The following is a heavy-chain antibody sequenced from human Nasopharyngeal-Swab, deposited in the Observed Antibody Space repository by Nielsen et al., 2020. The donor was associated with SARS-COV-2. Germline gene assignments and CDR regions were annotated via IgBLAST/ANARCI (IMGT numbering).Heavy chain of an antibody. CDR1: GFTFGDYA. V-gene: IGHV3-49*04. CDR2: IRSKAYGGTT. D-gene: IGHD3-22*01. CDR3: TFDSSGYYPHDAFDI. J-gene: IGHJ3*02. Sequence: GGSLRLSCTASGFTFGDYAMSWVRQAPGKGLGWVGFIRSKAYGGTTEYAASVKGRFTISRDDSKSIAYLQMNSLKTEDTAVYYCTFDSSGYYPHDAFDIWGQGTMVTVSS.